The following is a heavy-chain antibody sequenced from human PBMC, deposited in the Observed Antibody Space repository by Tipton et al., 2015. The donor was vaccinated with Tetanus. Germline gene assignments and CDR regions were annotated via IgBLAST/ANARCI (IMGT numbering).Heavy chain of an antibody. CDR2: ISNGNT. Sequence: TLSLTCTVTRGPISSYYWSWIRQPVGKGLEWLGLISNGNTDYTPSLKSRVTLSVDTSTNQFSMKLRSVTAADTAVYYCARGVTDGYNRRFDYWGQGTLVAVSP. CDR3: ARGVTDGYNRRFDY. V-gene: IGHV4-4*07. J-gene: IGHJ4*02. CDR1: RGPISSYY. D-gene: IGHD5-24*01.